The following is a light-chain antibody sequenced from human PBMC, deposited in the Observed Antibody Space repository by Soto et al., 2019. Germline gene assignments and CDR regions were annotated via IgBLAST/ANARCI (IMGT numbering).Light chain of an antibody. CDR1: QAISTW. J-gene: IGKJ1*01. V-gene: IGKV1-12*01. CDR2: AAS. CDR3: QQANSFPRT. Sequence: DIQMTQSPSSVSASVGDRVTITCRASQAISTWLAWYQQKPGKAPKLLIYAASNLQTGVPSRFSGSGSGTDFTLTISSMQPEDFATYYCQQANSFPRTFGQGTKVEIK.